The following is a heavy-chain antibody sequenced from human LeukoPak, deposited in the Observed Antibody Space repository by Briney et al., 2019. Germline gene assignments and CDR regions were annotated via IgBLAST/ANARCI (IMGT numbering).Heavy chain of an antibody. CDR2: ITGDGGTT. CDR3: AEEGPIAVANYFDY. D-gene: IGHD6-19*01. J-gene: IGHJ4*02. V-gene: IGHV3-43*02. Sequence: GGSLRLSCAAPRFTFDDYATHWVRQAPGKGLEWVPLITGDGGTTYYADYVKGRFTISRENRKNSLSLQMNSLRTEDTALYYCAEEGPIAVANYFDYWGQGTLVTVSS. CDR1: RFTFDDYA.